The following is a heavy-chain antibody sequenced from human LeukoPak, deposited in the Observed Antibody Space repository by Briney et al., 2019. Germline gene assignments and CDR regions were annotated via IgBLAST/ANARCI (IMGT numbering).Heavy chain of an antibody. CDR1: GGSFSGYY. V-gene: IGHV4-34*01. CDR2: INHSGST. CDR3: ARGLRDYYGSGTYYNLHNWFDP. J-gene: IGHJ5*02. D-gene: IGHD3-10*01. Sequence: SETLSLTCAVYGGSFSGYYWSWIRQPPGKGRDWIGEINHSGSTNYNPSLKSRVTISVDTSKNQFSLKLSSVTAADTAVYSCARGLRDYYGSGTYYNLHNWFDPWGQGTLVTVSS.